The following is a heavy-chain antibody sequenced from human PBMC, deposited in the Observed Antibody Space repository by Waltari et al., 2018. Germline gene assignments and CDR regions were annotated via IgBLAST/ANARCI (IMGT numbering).Heavy chain of an antibody. Sequence: QVQLVQSGAEVKKPGASVKVSCKASGYTFTSYYMNWGRQAPGQGLEWMGIINPSGGSTSYAQKFQGRVTMTRDTSTSTVYMELSSLRSEDTAVYYCARGDGSYYIDYWGQGTLVTVSS. V-gene: IGHV1-46*03. J-gene: IGHJ4*02. CDR3: ARGDGSYYIDY. D-gene: IGHD1-26*01. CDR1: GYTFTSYY. CDR2: INPSGGST.